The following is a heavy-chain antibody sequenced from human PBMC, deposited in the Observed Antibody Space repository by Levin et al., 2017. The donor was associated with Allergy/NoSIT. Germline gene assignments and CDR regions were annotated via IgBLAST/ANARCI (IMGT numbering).Heavy chain of an antibody. V-gene: IGHV4-34*01. CDR2: VNHSGDS. CDR1: GGSFTAHY. Sequence: SETLSLTCAVYGGSFTAHYWAWIRQPPGKGLEWIGEVNHSGDSNRSPSLKRRVTMSVDTSKNQFFLKLTSVTAADTAMYYCARGASRLHQYGEGTRNYLDPWGQGTLVTVSA. CDR3: ARGASRLHQYGEGTRNYLDP. J-gene: IGHJ5*02. D-gene: IGHD1-7*01.